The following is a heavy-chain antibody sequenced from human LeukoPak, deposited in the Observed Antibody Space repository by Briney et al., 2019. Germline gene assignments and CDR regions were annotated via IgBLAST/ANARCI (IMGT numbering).Heavy chain of an antibody. V-gene: IGHV3-23*01. Sequence: GGSLRLSCAASGFTFSSYAMSWVRQAPGKGLEWVSAISGSGGSTYYADSVKGRFTISRDNSKNTLYLQMNSLRAEDTAVYYCARPHGSGGSCYWGQGTLVTVSS. D-gene: IGHD2-15*01. CDR3: ARPHGSGGSCY. J-gene: IGHJ4*02. CDR1: GFTFSSYA. CDR2: ISGSGGST.